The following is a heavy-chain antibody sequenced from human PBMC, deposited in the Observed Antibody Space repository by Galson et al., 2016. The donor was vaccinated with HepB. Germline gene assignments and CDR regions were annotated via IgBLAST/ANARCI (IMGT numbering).Heavy chain of an antibody. D-gene: IGHD3-16*01. V-gene: IGHV3-43*02. CDR3: VKGLGVPVFWFGDY. CDR2: ISADGGST. J-gene: IGHJ4*02. CDR1: GFTFRDYA. Sequence: SLRLSCAASGFTFRDYAMHWVRLIPGKGLEWISLISADGGSTSLSDSVRGRFSISRDNSKNSLQLQMHRLRREDTGLYFCVKGLGVPVFWFGDYWGQGALVTVAS.